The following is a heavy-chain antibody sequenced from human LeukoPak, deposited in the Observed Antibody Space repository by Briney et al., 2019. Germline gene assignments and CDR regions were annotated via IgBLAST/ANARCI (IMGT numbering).Heavy chain of an antibody. Sequence: GGSLRLSCAASGFTFSSYAMHWVRQAPGKGLEWVAVISYDGSNKYYADSVKGRFTISRDNSKNTLYLQMNSLRAEDTAVYYCAKTKRGYSYGYNDYWGQGTLVTVSS. CDR1: GFTFSSYA. CDR2: ISYDGSNK. J-gene: IGHJ4*02. D-gene: IGHD5-18*01. V-gene: IGHV3-30-3*02. CDR3: AKTKRGYSYGYNDY.